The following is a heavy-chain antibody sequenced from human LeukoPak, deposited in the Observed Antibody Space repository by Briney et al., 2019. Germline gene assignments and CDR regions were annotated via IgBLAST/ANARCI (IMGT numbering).Heavy chain of an antibody. CDR2: ISAYNGNT. D-gene: IGHD6-19*01. Sequence: GASVKVSCKASGYTFTSYGISWVRQAPGQGLEWMGWISAYNGNTNYAQKFQGRVTMTRNTSISTAYMELSSLRSEDTAVYYCASLRGSSGWYGGYYYYYYGMDVWGQGTTVTVSS. V-gene: IGHV1-18*01. CDR3: ASLRGSSGWYGGYYYYYYGMDV. J-gene: IGHJ6*02. CDR1: GYTFTSYG.